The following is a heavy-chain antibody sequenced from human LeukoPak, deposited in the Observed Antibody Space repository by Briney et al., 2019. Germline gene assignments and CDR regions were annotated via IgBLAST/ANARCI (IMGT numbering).Heavy chain of an antibody. CDR3: ARGDKTYDILTGYYASYYFDY. CDR1: GGSFSGYY. Sequence: PSETLSLTCAFYGGSFSGYYWSWIRQPPGKGLEWIGEINHSGSTNYNPSLKSRVTISVDTSKNQFSLKLSSVTAADTAVYYCARGDKTYDILTGYYASYYFDYWGQGTLVTVSS. CDR2: INHSGST. J-gene: IGHJ4*02. D-gene: IGHD3-9*01. V-gene: IGHV4-34*01.